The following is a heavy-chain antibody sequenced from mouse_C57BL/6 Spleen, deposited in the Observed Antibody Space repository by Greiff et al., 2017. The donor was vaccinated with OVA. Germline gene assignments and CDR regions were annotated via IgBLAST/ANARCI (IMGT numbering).Heavy chain of an antibody. CDR2: ISSGSSTI. CDR3: ARNYYGSSPWFAY. V-gene: IGHV5-17*01. CDR1: GFTFSDSG. Sequence: DVQLQESGGGLVKPGGSLKLSCAASGFTFSDSGMHWVRQAPEKGLEWVAYISSGSSTIYYADTVKGRFTISRDNAKNTLFLQMTSLRSEDTAMYYCARNYYGSSPWFAYWGQGTLVTVSA. J-gene: IGHJ3*01. D-gene: IGHD1-1*01.